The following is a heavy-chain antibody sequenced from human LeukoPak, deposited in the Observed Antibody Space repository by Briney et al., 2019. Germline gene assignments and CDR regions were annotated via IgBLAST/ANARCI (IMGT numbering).Heavy chain of an antibody. CDR2: IYTSGST. CDR3: VKSGGYGLIDY. D-gene: IGHD1-26*01. J-gene: IGHJ4*02. V-gene: IGHV4-61*02. CDR1: GCSISSGSYF. Sequence: SETLSHTCTVSGCSISSGSYFWSWIRQPAGTGLEWIGRIYTSGSTNYNPSLKSRVTISVDTSKNQFSLKLSSVTAADTAMYYCVKSGGYGLIDYWGQGTLVTVSS.